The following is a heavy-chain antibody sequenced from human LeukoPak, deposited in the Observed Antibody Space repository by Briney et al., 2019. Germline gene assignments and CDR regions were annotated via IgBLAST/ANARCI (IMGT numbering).Heavy chain of an antibody. Sequence: SVKVSCKASGYTFTSYGISLVRQAPGQGLEWMGGIIPIFGTANYAQKFQGRVTITTDESTSTAYMELSSLRSEDTAVYYCARSSRWLQENYFDYWGQGTLVTVSS. CDR3: ARSSRWLQENYFDY. CDR2: IIPIFGTA. CDR1: GYTFTSYG. D-gene: IGHD5-24*01. J-gene: IGHJ4*02. V-gene: IGHV1-69*05.